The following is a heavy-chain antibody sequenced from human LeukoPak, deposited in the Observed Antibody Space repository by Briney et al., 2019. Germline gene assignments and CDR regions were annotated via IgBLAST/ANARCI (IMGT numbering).Heavy chain of an antibody. CDR2: IYYSGST. V-gene: IGHV4-61*01. CDR3: AREYSSGWYGNDAFDI. D-gene: IGHD6-19*01. J-gene: IGHJ3*02. Sequence: SETLSLTCTVSGGSVSSGSYYWSWIRQPPGKGLEWIGYIYYSGSTYYNPSLKSRVTISVDTSKNQFSLKLSSVTAADTAVYYCAREYSSGWYGNDAFDIWGQGTMVTVSS. CDR1: GGSVSSGSYY.